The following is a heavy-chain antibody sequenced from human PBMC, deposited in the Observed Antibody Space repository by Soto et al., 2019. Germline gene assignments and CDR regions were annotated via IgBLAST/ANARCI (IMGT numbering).Heavy chain of an antibody. CDR3: ARGARERSAYYYYYYGMDV. J-gene: IGHJ6*02. CDR1: GYTFTSYG. Sequence: CKASGYTFTSYGISWVRQAPGQGLEWMGWISAYNGNTNYAQKLQGRVTMTTDTSTSTAYMELRSLRSDDTAVYYCARGARERSAYYYYYYGMDVWGQGTTVTVSS. V-gene: IGHV1-18*04. D-gene: IGHD6-6*01. CDR2: ISAYNGNT.